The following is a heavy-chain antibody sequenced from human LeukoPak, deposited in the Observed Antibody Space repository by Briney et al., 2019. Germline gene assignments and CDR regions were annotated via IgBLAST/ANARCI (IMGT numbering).Heavy chain of an antibody. D-gene: IGHD5-12*01. CDR2: INHSGST. V-gene: IGHV4-34*01. CDR3: ARSGYSGYVRLGYMDV. CDR1: GGSFSGYY. Sequence: SETLSLTCAVYGGSFSGYYWSWIRQPPGKGLEWIGEINHSGSTNYNPSLKSRVTISVDTSKNQFSLKLSSVTAADTAVYYCARSGYSGYVRLGYMDVWGKGTTVTVSS. J-gene: IGHJ6*03.